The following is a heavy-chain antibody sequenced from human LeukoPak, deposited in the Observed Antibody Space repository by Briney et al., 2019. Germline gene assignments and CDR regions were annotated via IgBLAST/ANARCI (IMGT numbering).Heavy chain of an antibody. J-gene: IGHJ4*02. D-gene: IGHD3-10*01. CDR1: GYTFTTYG. CDR3: ARQSMVRGVPVDY. Sequence: ASVKVSCKASGYTFTTYGISWVRQTPGQGLEWMGWISVYNGNTKYAQKLQGRVTMTTDTSTSTAYMELRSLRSDDTAVYYCARQSMVRGVPVDYWGQGTLVTVSS. V-gene: IGHV1-18*01. CDR2: ISVYNGNT.